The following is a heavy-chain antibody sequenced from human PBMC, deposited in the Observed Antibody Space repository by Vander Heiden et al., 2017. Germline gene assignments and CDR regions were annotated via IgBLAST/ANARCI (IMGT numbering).Heavy chain of an antibody. CDR2: ISAQNGLT. CDR3: ARSPYDTSGYYSA. V-gene: IGHV1-18*01. Sequence: QVQLVQSETEVKKPGASVNVSCKTSGSTFSNYGISWVRQAPGERLEWLGWISAQNGLTNSARVVQGRITLTTDKSTATGYMELRDLRPDDTAVYFCARSPYDTSGYYSAWGQGTPVTVSS. J-gene: IGHJ1*01. D-gene: IGHD3-22*01. CDR1: GSTFSNYG.